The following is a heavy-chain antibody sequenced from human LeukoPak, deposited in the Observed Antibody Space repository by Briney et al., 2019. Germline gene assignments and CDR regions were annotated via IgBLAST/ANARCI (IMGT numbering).Heavy chain of an antibody. D-gene: IGHD1-26*01. V-gene: IGHV3-30*02. CDR1: GFTFSSYG. Sequence: GSLRLSCAASGFTFSSYGMHWVRQAPGKGLEWVAFIRYDGSNKYYADSVKGRFTISRDNAKNSLYLQMNTLRAEDTAVYYCARGEGLGTTNGGYYFAYWGQGSLVIVSS. CDR2: IRYDGSNK. J-gene: IGHJ4*02. CDR3: ARGEGLGTTNGGYYFAY.